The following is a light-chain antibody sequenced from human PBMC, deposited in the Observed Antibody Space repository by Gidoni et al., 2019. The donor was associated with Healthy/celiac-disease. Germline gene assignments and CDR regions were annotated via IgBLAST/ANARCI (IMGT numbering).Light chain of an antibody. CDR1: QSISSY. V-gene: IGKV1-39*01. CDR2: AAS. CDR3: QQSYSTSIT. Sequence: DIQMTQSPSSLSASVGDRVTITCRASQSISSYLNWYQQKTGKDPKLLIYAASSLQSGVPSRFSGSGSGTDFTLTISSLQPEDFATYYCQQSYSTSITFXQXTRLEIK. J-gene: IGKJ5*01.